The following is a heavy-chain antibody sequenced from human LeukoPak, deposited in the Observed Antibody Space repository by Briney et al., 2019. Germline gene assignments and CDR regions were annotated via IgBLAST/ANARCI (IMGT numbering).Heavy chain of an antibody. CDR3: ARGVGSGNNWFDP. Sequence: GGSLRLSCAASGFTFSSYAMSWVRQAPGKGLEWVSAISGSGGSTYYADSVKGRFTISRENAKNSLYLQMNSLRAGDTAVYYCARGVGSGNNWFDPWGQGTLVTVSS. CDR1: GFTFSSYA. V-gene: IGHV3-23*01. D-gene: IGHD2-15*01. J-gene: IGHJ5*02. CDR2: ISGSGGST.